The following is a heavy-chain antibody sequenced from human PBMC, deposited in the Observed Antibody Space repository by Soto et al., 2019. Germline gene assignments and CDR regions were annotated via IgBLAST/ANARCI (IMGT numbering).Heavy chain of an antibody. CDR3: AIPLGRGGTAIHFGPDFEI. CDR2: INPNSGGT. Sequence: ASVKVSCKASGYTFTGYYMHWVRQAPGQGLEWMGWINPNSGGTNYAQKFQGRVTMTRDTSISTAYMELSRLRSDDTAVYYCAIPLGRGGTAIHFGPDFEIWGQGTMVTV. J-gene: IGHJ3*02. V-gene: IGHV1-2*02. D-gene: IGHD5-18*01. CDR1: GYTFTGYY.